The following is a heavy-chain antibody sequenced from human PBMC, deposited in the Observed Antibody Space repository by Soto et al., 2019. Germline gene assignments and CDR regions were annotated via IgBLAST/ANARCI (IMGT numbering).Heavy chain of an antibody. D-gene: IGHD6-19*01. CDR2: ISYDGSNK. CDR1: GFTFSNYG. J-gene: IGHJ4*02. V-gene: IGHV3-30*03. Sequence: QVQLVESGGGVVQPGRSLRLSCAASGFTFSNYGMHWVRQAPGKGLEWVAVISYDGSNKYYADSVKGRFTISRDNSKNTLYLQMNSLRAEETAVYYSATDFSGWYGSSEDGFWGQGTLVTVSS. CDR3: ATDFSGWYGSSEDGF.